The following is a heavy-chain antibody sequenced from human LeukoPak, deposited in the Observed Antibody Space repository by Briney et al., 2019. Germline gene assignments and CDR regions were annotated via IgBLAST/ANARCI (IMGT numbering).Heavy chain of an antibody. Sequence: LAGGSLRLSCAASAFTFSSYAMSWVRQAPGKGLEWVSAISGSGGSTYYADSVKGRFSISRNNYKNTLSLQMNRRRAVHTAVYSCAKGDSYDTYFDDWSQGTLVTVSS. CDR2: ISGSGGST. CDR3: AKGDSYDTYFDD. J-gene: IGHJ4*02. V-gene: IGHV3-23*01. CDR1: AFTFSSYA. D-gene: IGHD5-12*01.